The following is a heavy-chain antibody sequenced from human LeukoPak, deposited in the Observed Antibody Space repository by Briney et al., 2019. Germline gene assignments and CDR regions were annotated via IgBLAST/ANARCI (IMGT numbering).Heavy chain of an antibody. D-gene: IGHD3-22*01. J-gene: IGHJ4*02. Sequence: GGSLRLSCAASGFTFSSYSMNWVRQAPGKGLEWVSSISSSSSYIYYADSEKGRFTISRDNAKNSLYLQMNSLRAEDTAVYYCASREYDSSGYYSYWGQGTLVTVSS. CDR1: GFTFSSYS. CDR3: ASREYDSSGYYSY. V-gene: IGHV3-21*01. CDR2: ISSSSSYI.